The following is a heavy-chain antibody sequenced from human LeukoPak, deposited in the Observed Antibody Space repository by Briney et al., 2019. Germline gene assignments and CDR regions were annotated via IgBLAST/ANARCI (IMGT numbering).Heavy chain of an antibody. J-gene: IGHJ4*02. Sequence: PSETLSLTCAVYGGSFSGYYWSWIRQPPGKGLEWIGEINHSGSTNYNPSLKSRVTISVDTSKDQFSLKLSSVTAADTAVYYCARGYHIRGYSGYDRISNRLAVAGTTFDYWGQGTLVTVSS. CDR1: GGSFSGYY. D-gene: IGHD5-12*01. CDR3: ARGYHIRGYSGYDRISNRLAVAGTTFDY. V-gene: IGHV4-34*01. CDR2: INHSGST.